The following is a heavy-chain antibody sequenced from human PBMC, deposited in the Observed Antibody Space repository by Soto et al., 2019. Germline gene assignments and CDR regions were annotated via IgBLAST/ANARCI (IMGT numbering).Heavy chain of an antibody. CDR2: INHSGST. V-gene: IGHV4-34*08. J-gene: IGHJ4*02. CDR3: ATFSYSSSWYTRPYFDY. Sequence: LSCAASGFTVSSKYMSWVRQPPGKGLEWIGEINHSGSTNYNPSLKSQVTISVDTSKNQFSLKLSSVTAADTAVYYCATFSYSSSWYTRPYFDYWGQGTLVTVSS. D-gene: IGHD6-13*01. CDR1: GFTVSSKY.